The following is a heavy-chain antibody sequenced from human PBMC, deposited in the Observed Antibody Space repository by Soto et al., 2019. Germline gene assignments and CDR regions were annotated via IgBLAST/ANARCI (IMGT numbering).Heavy chain of an antibody. D-gene: IGHD3-3*01. V-gene: IGHV4-31*02. Sequence: PSETRSRTWTVSGGSISGGVYYWIGIRQHPGKVLEWIGYIYNSGNTYYNPSLKSRVVISVATSKKQFSLKLTSVTAADTAVYYCARGSLWSGYYPPHSGMDVWGQGTTVTVSS. CDR3: ARGSLWSGYYPPHSGMDV. CDR2: IYNSGNT. CDR1: GGSISGGVYY. J-gene: IGHJ6*02.